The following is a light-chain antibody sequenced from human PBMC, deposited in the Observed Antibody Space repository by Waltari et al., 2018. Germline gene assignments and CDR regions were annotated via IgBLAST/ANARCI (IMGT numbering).Light chain of an antibody. CDR2: LGS. CDR1: QSLLHSNGYNY. J-gene: IGKJ4*01. CDR3: MQALQTPLT. Sequence: IVMTQSPLSPPVIPGEPASISCRSSQSLLHSNGYNYLDWYLQKPGQSPQLLVYLGSNRASGVPDRFSGSGSGTDFTLKISRVEAEDVGVYYCMQALQTPLT. V-gene: IGKV2-28*01.